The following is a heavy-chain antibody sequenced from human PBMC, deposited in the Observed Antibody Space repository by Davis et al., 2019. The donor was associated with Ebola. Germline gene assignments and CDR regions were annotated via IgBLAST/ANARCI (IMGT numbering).Heavy chain of an antibody. J-gene: IGHJ4*02. CDR3: TRDAREMATNY. Sequence: GESLKISCAASGFTFSSYAMNWVRQAPGEGLEWVSSISSGSGYIYYADSVKGRFTISRDNAKNTVYLQLNSLRAEDTAVYYCTRDAREMATNYWGQGTLVTVSS. CDR1: GFTFSSYA. D-gene: IGHD5-24*01. CDR2: ISSGSGYI. V-gene: IGHV3-21*01.